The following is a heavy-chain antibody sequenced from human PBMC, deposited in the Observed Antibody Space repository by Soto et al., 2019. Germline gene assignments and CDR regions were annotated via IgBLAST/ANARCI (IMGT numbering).Heavy chain of an antibody. V-gene: IGHV3-66*01. D-gene: IGHD3-22*01. CDR1: GFTFSSHA. CDR2: IYSGGST. CDR3: ARATMIGLLSS. J-gene: IGHJ5*02. Sequence: GGSLRLSCAASGFTFSSHAMSWVRQAPGKGLEWVSVIYSGGSTYYADSVKGRFTISRDNSENTLYLQMNSLRAEDTAIYYCARATMIGLLSSWGQGTLVTVSS.